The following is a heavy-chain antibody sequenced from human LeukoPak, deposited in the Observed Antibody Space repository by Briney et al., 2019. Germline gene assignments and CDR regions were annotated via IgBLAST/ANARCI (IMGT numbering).Heavy chain of an antibody. J-gene: IGHJ1*01. CDR3: ARDPPSGSYWEYFQY. Sequence: GGSLRLSCAASGFTFTNNALGWVRQAPGKGLEWVSVIRGSGLNTYYTDSVKGRFTISRDNSKNTLSLQMNSLRAEDTAVYYCARDPPSGSYWEYFQYWGQGTLVTVSS. V-gene: IGHV3-23*01. CDR2: IRGSGLNT. D-gene: IGHD1-26*01. CDR1: GFTFTNNA.